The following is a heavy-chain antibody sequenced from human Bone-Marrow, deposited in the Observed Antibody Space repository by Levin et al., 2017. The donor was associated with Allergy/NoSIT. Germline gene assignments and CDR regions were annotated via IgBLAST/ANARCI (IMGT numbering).Heavy chain of an antibody. D-gene: IGHD5-24*01. CDR2: INQAGSDK. V-gene: IGHV3-7*01. CDR3: AKIDDYNGWFYDY. J-gene: IGHJ4*02. Sequence: GESLKISCAASGFTFSSRWMSWVRQPPGKGLEWVANINQAGSDKKYVDSVKGRFTISRDNAKNSLYLQMNSLTAEDTAVYYCAKIDDYNGWFYDYWGQGTLVTVSS. CDR1: GFTFSSRW.